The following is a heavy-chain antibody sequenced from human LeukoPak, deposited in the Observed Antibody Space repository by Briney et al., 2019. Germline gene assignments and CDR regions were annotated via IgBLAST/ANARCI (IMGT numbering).Heavy chain of an antibody. V-gene: IGHV3-30*04. J-gene: IGHJ4*02. CDR1: GFTFSSYA. CDR2: LSYDGRYK. Sequence: PGGSLRLSCAASGFTFSSYAMHWVRQAPGRGLDWVAFLSYDGRYKFYEDSVKGRFTISRDISNNTVFLQMNSLRPADTAVYFCARVYGAEIDYWGQGTLVSVSS. CDR3: ARVYGAEIDY. D-gene: IGHD4/OR15-4a*01.